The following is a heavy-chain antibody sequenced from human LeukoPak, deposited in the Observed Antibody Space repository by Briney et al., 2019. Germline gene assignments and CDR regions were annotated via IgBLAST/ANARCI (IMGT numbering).Heavy chain of an antibody. CDR3: ARVHDSDWYFDY. Sequence: ASVKVSCKASGYSLTTYCMHWVRQAPGQGLEWMGIIKPSGGSTSYAQKFQDRVTMTRDTSTSTVYMELSSLRSEDTAVYYCARVHDSDWYFDYWGQGTLATVSS. CDR1: GYSLTTYC. CDR2: IKPSGGST. V-gene: IGHV1-46*01. D-gene: IGHD6-19*01. J-gene: IGHJ4*02.